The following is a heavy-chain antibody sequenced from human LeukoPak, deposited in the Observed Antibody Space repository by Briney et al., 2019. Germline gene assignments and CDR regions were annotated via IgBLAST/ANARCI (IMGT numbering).Heavy chain of an antibody. D-gene: IGHD6-13*01. CDR3: AREPTFSSSWYTSCDF. J-gene: IGHJ4*02. V-gene: IGHV3-48*01. Sequence: GGSLRLSCVASGFTFSNYNMNWVRQAPGKGLEWVSYITLSTSSIYYADSVKGRFTISRDNAKNSPYLQMNSLKVEDTAVYYCAREPTFSSSWYTSCDFWGQGTLVTVSS. CDR1: GFTFSNYN. CDR2: ITLSTSSI.